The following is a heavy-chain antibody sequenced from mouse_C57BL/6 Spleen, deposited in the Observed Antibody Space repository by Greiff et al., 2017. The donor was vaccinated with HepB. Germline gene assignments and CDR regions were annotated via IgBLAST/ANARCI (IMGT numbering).Heavy chain of an antibody. CDR3: AAMAMDY. J-gene: IGHJ4*01. Sequence: VQGVESGPELVKPGASVKISCKASGYAFSSSWMNWVKQRPGKGLEWIGRIYPGDGDTNYNGKFKGKATLTADKSSSTAYMQLSSLTSEDSAVYFCAAMAMDYWGQGTSVTVSS. CDR1: GYAFSSSW. V-gene: IGHV1-82*01. CDR2: IYPGDGDT.